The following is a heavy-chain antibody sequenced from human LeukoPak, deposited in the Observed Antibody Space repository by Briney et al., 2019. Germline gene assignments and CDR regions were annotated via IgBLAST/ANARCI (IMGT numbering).Heavy chain of an antibody. CDR3: ARGGRYCSGGSCYSAGWFDP. J-gene: IGHJ5*02. CDR2: ISSNSSYI. V-gene: IGHV3-21*01. Sequence: PGGSLRLSCAASGFTFSSYSMNWVRQAPGKGLEWVSSISSNSSYIYYADSVKGRFTISRDNAKNSLYLQMNSLRAEDTAVYYCARGGRYCSGGSCYSAGWFDPWGQGTLVTVSS. D-gene: IGHD2-15*01. CDR1: GFTFSSYS.